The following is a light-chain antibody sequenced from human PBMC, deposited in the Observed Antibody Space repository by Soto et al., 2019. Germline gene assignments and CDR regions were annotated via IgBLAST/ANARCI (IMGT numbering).Light chain of an antibody. J-gene: IGKJ2*01. CDR1: QSVSSNF. V-gene: IGKV3-20*01. CDR3: QQYHSFSFT. CDR2: GAS. Sequence: EIVLTQSPGTLSLSPGERATLSCRASQSVSSNFLAWYQEKLGQAPRLLIYGASKRATGIPDRFSGSGSGTDFTLTISSLQPDDSATYYCQQYHSFSFTFGQGTKLEIK.